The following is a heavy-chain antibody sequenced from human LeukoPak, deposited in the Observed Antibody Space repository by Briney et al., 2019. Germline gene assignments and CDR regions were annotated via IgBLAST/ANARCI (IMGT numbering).Heavy chain of an antibody. Sequence: GGSLRLPCAASGFSVSSNFMTWVRRAPGKGLEWVSVIFSGGSTYYADSVKGRFTISRDNSKNTVYLQMNSLRVEDTAVYYCARGRRWDLLVSLIDASDIWGQGTMVTVSS. CDR2: IFSGGST. CDR1: GFSVSSNF. D-gene: IGHD1-26*01. V-gene: IGHV3-53*01. J-gene: IGHJ3*02. CDR3: ARGRRWDLLVSLIDASDI.